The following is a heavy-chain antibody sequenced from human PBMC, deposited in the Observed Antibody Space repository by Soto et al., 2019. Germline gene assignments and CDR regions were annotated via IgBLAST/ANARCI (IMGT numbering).Heavy chain of an antibody. CDR2: IYHSGST. D-gene: IGHD3-22*01. Sequence: PSETLSLTCAVSRGSFSSGAYSWSWIRQPPGEGLQWIGYIYHSGSTYYNPSLKTRVTMSVDRSNNQFSLMLNSVTAADTAVYYCERAFSSGYFDYWGHGTLVTVSS. CDR3: ERAFSSGYFDY. J-gene: IGHJ4*01. V-gene: IGHV4-30-2*01. CDR1: RGSFSSGAYS.